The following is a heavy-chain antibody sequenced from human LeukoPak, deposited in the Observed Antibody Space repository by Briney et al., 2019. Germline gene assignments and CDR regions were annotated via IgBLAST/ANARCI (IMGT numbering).Heavy chain of an antibody. CDR1: GGSISSSSYY. D-gene: IGHD3-9*01. CDR2: IYYSGST. CDR3: ARDPGDYDILTGYYFGYFDY. V-gene: IGHV4-39*07. Sequence: SETLSLTCTVSGGSISSSSYYWGWIRQPPGKGLEWIGSIYYSGSTYYNPSLKSRVTISVDTSKNQFSLKLSSVTAADTAVYYCARDPGDYDILTGYYFGYFDYWGQGTLVTVSS. J-gene: IGHJ4*02.